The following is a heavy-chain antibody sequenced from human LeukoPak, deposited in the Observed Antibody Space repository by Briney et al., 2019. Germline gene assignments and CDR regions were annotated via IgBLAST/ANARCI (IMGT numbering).Heavy chain of an antibody. CDR2: ISGSGGST. CDR1: GFTFSSYA. CDR3: AKFRRIVGASGIDY. D-gene: IGHD1-26*01. V-gene: IGHV3-23*01. J-gene: IGHJ4*02. Sequence: GGSLRLSCAASGFTFSSYAMSWVRQAPGKGLEWVSAISGSGGSTYYADSVKGRFTISRDNSKNTLYLQMNSLRAEDTAVYYCAKFRRIVGASGIDYWGQGTLVTVSS.